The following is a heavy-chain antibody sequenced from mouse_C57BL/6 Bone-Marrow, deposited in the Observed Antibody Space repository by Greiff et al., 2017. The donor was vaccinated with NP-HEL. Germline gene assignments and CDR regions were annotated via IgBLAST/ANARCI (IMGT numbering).Heavy chain of an antibody. Sequence: QVQLQQPGAELVMPGASVKLSCKASGYTFTSYWMHWVKQRPGQGLEWIGEIDPSDSYTNYNQKFKGKSTLTVDKSSSTAYMQLSSLTSEDSAVYYCARGDYGSSYGDWFAYWGQGTLVTVSA. CDR3: ARGDYGSSYGDWFAY. V-gene: IGHV1-69*01. J-gene: IGHJ3*01. CDR1: GYTFTSYW. D-gene: IGHD1-1*01. CDR2: IDPSDSYT.